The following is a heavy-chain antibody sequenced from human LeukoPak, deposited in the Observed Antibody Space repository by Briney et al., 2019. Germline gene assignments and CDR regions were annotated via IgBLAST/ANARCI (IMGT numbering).Heavy chain of an antibody. V-gene: IGHV1-2*02. CDR3: VRGRLLTSASLTTAPFDS. J-gene: IGHJ4*02. CDR1: GYTFTGYY. Sequence: ASVKVSCKASGYTFTGYYMHWVRQAPGQGLEWMGWINPNSGGTNYAQKFQGRVTMARDTSISTAHMELSWLRSDDTAVYYCVRGRLLTSASLTTAPFDSWGQGTLVTVSS. CDR2: INPNSGGT. D-gene: IGHD4-17*01.